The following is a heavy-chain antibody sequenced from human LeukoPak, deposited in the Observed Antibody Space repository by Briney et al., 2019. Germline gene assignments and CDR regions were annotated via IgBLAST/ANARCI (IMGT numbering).Heavy chain of an antibody. CDR2: INHDASEK. CDR1: GLTFTNYW. J-gene: IGHJ5*02. Sequence: PGGSLRLSCTASGLTFTNYWMIWVRQAPGKGLKWVANINHDASEKYYVGSVEGRFTIPRDNAKNSLFLQMNSLRAEDTGVYYCATSSYSSSSSWGQGTLVTVSS. CDR3: ATSSYSSSSS. D-gene: IGHD6-6*01. V-gene: IGHV3-7*01.